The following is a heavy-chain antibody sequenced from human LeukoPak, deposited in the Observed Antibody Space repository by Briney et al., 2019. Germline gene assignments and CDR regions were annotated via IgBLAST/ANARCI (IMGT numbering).Heavy chain of an antibody. J-gene: IGHJ5*02. CDR1: GGSVSSGSYY. Sequence: SSETLSLTCTVSGGSVSSGSYYWSWIRQPPGKGLEWIGYIYYSGSTNYNPSLKSRVTISVDTSKNQFSLKLSSVTAADTAVYYCARGDDYYDSSGYYRWFDPWGQGTLVTVSS. V-gene: IGHV4-61*01. D-gene: IGHD3-22*01. CDR3: ARGDDYYDSSGYYRWFDP. CDR2: IYYSGST.